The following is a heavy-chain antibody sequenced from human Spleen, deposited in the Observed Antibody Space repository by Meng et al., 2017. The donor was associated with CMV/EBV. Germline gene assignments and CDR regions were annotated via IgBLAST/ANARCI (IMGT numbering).Heavy chain of an antibody. CDR2: IIPIFGTA. D-gene: IGHD5-18*01. Sequence: SGGTFSSYAISWVRQAPGQGLEWMGGIIPIFGTANYAQKFQGRVTITTDESTSTAYMELSSLRSEDTAVYYCARGRYGDTAMANWFDPWGQGTLVTVSS. CDR1: GGTFSSYA. V-gene: IGHV1-69*05. CDR3: ARGRYGDTAMANWFDP. J-gene: IGHJ5*02.